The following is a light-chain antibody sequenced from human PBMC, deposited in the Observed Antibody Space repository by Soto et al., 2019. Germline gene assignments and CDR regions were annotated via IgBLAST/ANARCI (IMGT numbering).Light chain of an antibody. CDR3: QQYVSSPWA. Sequence: EIVMTHSPATLSVSPGERATLSCSASQSVSSSFLAWYQQKAGQAPRLLIYGASRRATGIPDRFSGSGSGTDFTLTISRLEPEDFAVYYCQQYVSSPWAFGQGTKVDI. CDR1: QSVSSSF. V-gene: IGKV3-20*01. J-gene: IGKJ1*01. CDR2: GAS.